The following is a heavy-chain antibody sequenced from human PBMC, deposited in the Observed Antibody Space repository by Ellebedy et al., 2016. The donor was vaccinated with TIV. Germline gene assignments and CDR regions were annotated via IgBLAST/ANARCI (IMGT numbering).Heavy chain of an antibody. Sequence: MPSETLSLTCTVSGGSISSYYWSWIRQPPGKGLEWIGYISYSGSTNYNPSLKSRVTVSVDTSKNQFSLKLSSVTAADTAVYYCARDGGAHYGDYENWFDPWGQGTLVTVSS. D-gene: IGHD4-17*01. CDR1: GGSISSYY. CDR2: ISYSGST. CDR3: ARDGGAHYGDYENWFDP. J-gene: IGHJ5*02. V-gene: IGHV4-59*01.